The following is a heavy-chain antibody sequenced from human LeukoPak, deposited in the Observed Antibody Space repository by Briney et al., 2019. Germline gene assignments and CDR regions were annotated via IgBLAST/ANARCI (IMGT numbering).Heavy chain of an antibody. CDR2: MNPNSGNT. V-gene: IGHV1-8*01. J-gene: IGHJ5*02. CDR3: ARDAGYCSGGSCPYNWFDP. D-gene: IGHD2-15*01. Sequence: GASVKVSCKASGYTFTSYDINWVRQATGQGLEWMGWMNPNSGNTGYAQKFRGRVTMTRNTSISTAYMELSSLRSEDTAVYYCARDAGYCSGGSCPYNWFDPWGQGTLVTVSS. CDR1: GYTFTSYD.